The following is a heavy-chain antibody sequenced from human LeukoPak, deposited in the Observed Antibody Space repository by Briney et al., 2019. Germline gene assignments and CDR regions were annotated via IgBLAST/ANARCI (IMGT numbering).Heavy chain of an antibody. CDR3: ARSTAARPPFDY. D-gene: IGHD6-6*01. J-gene: IGHJ4*02. CDR1: GYIFSGYY. Sequence: ASVKVSCKASGYIFSGYYMHWVRQAPGQGLEWMGWINPNRGGTNYAPKFQGRVTKTWDTSINTACMELSRLTSDGTAMFFCARSTAARPPFDYWGQGTLVTVSS. CDR2: INPNRGGT. V-gene: IGHV1-2*02.